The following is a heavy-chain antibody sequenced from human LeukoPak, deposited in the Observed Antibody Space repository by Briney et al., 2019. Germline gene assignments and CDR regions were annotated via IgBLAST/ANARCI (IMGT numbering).Heavy chain of an antibody. CDR3: ARNYISDYYYYFDY. Sequence: GSLRISCAVSGFTGRSRYMSWVRQAPGKGLEWVSILHSGASVYYTDSVKGRFTISRENSRNTLYLQMNSLRAEDTAVYYCARNYISDYYYYFDYWGQGTLVTVSS. CDR1: GFTGRSRY. D-gene: IGHD3-3*01. V-gene: IGHV3-53*01. CDR2: LHSGASV. J-gene: IGHJ4*02.